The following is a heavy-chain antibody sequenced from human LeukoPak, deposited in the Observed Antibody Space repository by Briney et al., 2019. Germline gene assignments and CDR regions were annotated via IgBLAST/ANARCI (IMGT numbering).Heavy chain of an antibody. CDR1: GGSINNYY. J-gene: IGHJ3*02. V-gene: IGHV4-4*07. D-gene: IGHD2-8*02. CDR2: VYTSGST. Sequence: PETLSLTCTVSGGSINNYYWSWIRQPAGKGLEWIGRVYTSGSTNYNPSLKSRVTMSVDTSKNQFSLKMSSVAAADTAVYYCARVAVLGFGYAFDIWGQGTMVTVSS. CDR3: ARVAVLGFGYAFDI.